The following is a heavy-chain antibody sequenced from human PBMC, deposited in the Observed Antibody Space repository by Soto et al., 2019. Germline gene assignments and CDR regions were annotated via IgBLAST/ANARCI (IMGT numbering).Heavy chain of an antibody. D-gene: IGHD2-21*01. CDR1: GGSISSVNY. Sequence: QLQLQESGPGLVKPSETLSLTCTVSGGSISSVNYWGWILQPPGKGLEWIGSLYYTGCTYDNPSLASRVIISVDTSKNQFTMGLNSVTAEAAAVYYCGRRDGPPYSFDVWGAGALVTVAS. CDR2: LYYTGCT. V-gene: IGHV4-39*01. CDR3: GRRDGPPYSFDV. J-gene: IGHJ4*02.